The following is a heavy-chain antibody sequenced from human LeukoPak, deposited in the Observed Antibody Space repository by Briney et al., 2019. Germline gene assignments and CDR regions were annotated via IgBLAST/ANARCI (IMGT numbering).Heavy chain of an antibody. CDR1: GGSINSYY. CDR2: IYDSGST. Sequence: PSETLSLTCTVSGGSINSYYWSWIRQPPGKGLEWIGYIYDSGSTNYNPSLKSRVTISVDTSKNQFSLKLSSVTAADTAVYYCARVLLGITMIVVVSRTEFFDYWGQGTLVAVSS. J-gene: IGHJ4*02. CDR3: ARVLLGITMIVVVSRTEFFDY. V-gene: IGHV4-59*12. D-gene: IGHD3-22*01.